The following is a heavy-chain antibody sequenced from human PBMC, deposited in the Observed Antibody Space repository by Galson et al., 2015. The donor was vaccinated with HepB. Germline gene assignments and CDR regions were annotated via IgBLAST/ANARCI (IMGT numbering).Heavy chain of an antibody. Sequence: SLRLSCAASGFTFSSYTMSWVRQAPGKGLEWVSAISGSGGSTYYADSVKGRFTISRDNSKNTLYLQMNSLRAEDTAVYYCAKRAANIVVVPAAFDYWGQGTLVTVSS. V-gene: IGHV3-23*01. CDR1: GFTFSSYT. J-gene: IGHJ4*02. D-gene: IGHD2-2*01. CDR3: AKRAANIVVVPAAFDY. CDR2: ISGSGGST.